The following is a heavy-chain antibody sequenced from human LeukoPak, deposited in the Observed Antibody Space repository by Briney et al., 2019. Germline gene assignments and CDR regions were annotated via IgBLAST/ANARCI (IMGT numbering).Heavy chain of an antibody. V-gene: IGHV3-21*01. CDR2: ISGDSSYI. D-gene: IGHD6-6*01. Sequence: GGSLRLSCAASGFTFSSHSINWVRQAPGKGLEWVSSISGDSSYIYYADSVRGRFTISRDNSKNTLYLQMNSLRAEDTAVYYCAKDGLTSKDSYYYMDAWGKGTTVTVSS. CDR1: GFTFSSHS. J-gene: IGHJ6*03. CDR3: AKDGLTSKDSYYYMDA.